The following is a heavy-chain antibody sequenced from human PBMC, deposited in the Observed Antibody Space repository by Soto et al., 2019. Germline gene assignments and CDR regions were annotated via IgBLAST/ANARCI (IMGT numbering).Heavy chain of an antibody. CDR3: ARDSRSARFGELLKDYGMDV. D-gene: IGHD3-10*01. CDR2: IYYSGST. Sequence: TLSLTCTVSGGSISSGGYYWSWIRQHPGKGLEWIGYIYYSGSTYYNPSLKSRVTISVDTSKNQFSLKLSSVTAADTAVYYCARDSRSARFGELLKDYGMDVWGQGTTVTVSS. CDR1: GGSISSGGYY. V-gene: IGHV4-31*03. J-gene: IGHJ6*02.